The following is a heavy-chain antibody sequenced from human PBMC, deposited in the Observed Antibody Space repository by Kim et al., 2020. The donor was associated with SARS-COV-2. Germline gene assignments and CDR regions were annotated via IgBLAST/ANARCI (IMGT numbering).Heavy chain of an antibody. J-gene: IGHJ4*02. Sequence: GGSLRLSCAASGFTFSSYSMNWVRQAPGKGLEWVSYISSSSSTIYYADSVKGRFTISRDNAKNSLYLQMNSLRDEDTAVYYCASTGDSYYYDSSGYSDYWGQGTLVTVSS. CDR3: ASTGDSYYYDSSGYSDY. CDR2: ISSSSSTI. D-gene: IGHD3-22*01. V-gene: IGHV3-48*02. CDR1: GFTFSSYS.